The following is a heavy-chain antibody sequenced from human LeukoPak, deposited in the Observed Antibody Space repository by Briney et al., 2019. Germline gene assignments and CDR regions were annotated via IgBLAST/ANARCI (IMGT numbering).Heavy chain of an antibody. CDR1: GFTFSSYG. V-gene: IGHV3-30*02. J-gene: IGHJ4*02. D-gene: IGHD1-26*01. CDR2: IRYDGSNK. Sequence: GGSLRLSCAASGFTFSSYGMHWVRQAPGKGLEWVAFIRYDGSNKYYADSEKGRFAISRDNSKNTLYLQMNSLRAEDTAVYYCAKVSVWDFDYWGQGTLVTVSS. CDR3: AKVSVWDFDY.